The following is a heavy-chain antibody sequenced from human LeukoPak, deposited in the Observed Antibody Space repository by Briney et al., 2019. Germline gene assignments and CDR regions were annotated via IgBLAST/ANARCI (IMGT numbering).Heavy chain of an antibody. CDR2: INSGGST. CDR3: AKRSPYYFDY. CDR1: QFTFSNYA. V-gene: IGHV3-23*01. J-gene: IGHJ4*02. Sequence: GGSLRLSCAASQFTFSNYAMSWVRQAPGKGLEWVSSINSGGSTFYADSLKGRFTISRDNSKNTLYLQMNSLRAEDTAVYYCAKRSPYYFDYWSQGTLVTVSS.